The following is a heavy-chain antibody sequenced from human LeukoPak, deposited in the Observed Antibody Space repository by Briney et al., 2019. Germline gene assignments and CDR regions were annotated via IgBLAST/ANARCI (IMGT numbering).Heavy chain of an antibody. J-gene: IGHJ4*02. CDR1: GGSFSGYY. CDR3: ARGLSAIVY. CDR2: INHSGST. D-gene: IGHD2-15*01. V-gene: IGHV4-34*01. Sequence: SETLSLTCAVYGGSFSGYYWSWICQPPGKGLEWIGEINHSGSTNYNPSLKSRVTISVDTSKNQFSLKLSSVTAADTAVYYCARGLSAIVYWGQGTLVTVSS.